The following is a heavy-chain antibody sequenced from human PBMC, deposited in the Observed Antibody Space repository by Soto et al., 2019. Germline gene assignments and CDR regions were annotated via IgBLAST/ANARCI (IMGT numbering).Heavy chain of an antibody. CDR1: GFTFSSYW. CDR2: INSDGSST. J-gene: IGHJ4*02. V-gene: IGHV3-74*01. D-gene: IGHD6-13*01. Sequence: PGGSLRLSCAASGFTFSSYWMHWVRQAPGKGLVWVSRINSDGSSTSYADSVKGRFTISRDNAKNTLYLQMNSLRAEDTAVYYCAKGYSSSRPSYYFDYWGQGTLVTVSS. CDR3: AKGYSSSRPSYYFDY.